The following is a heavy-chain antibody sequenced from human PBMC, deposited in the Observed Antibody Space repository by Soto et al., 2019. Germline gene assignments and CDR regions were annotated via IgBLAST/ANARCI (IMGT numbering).Heavy chain of an antibody. J-gene: IGHJ4*02. Sequence: QVQLVESGGGEVQPGRSLRLSCAASGFTFSNFGMHWVRQAPGKGLEWVAAISSDGSDSYYSDSVKARFASSRDNSKNTLFLQMYSLRAEDTAVYYCAKGSEVARQELDYWGQGTLVTVSS. V-gene: IGHV3-30*18. CDR3: AKGSEVARQELDY. CDR2: ISSDGSDS. CDR1: GFTFSNFG. D-gene: IGHD2-15*01.